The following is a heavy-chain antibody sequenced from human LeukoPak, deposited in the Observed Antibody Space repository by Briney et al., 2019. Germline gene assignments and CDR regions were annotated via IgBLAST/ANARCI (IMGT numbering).Heavy chain of an antibody. Sequence: PGRALRLSCAASGFTFSSYGMHWVRQAPGKGLGWVAVIWYDGSNKYYADSVKGRFTISRDNSKNTLYLQMNSLRAEDTAVYYCARDRGTGYFDYWGQGTLVTVSS. CDR3: ARDRGTGYFDY. J-gene: IGHJ4*02. CDR1: GFTFSSYG. CDR2: IWYDGSNK. V-gene: IGHV3-33*01. D-gene: IGHD7-27*01.